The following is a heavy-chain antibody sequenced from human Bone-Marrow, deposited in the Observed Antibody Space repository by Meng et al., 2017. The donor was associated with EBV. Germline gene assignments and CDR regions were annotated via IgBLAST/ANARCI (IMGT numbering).Heavy chain of an antibody. V-gene: IGHV4-30-4*01. J-gene: IGHJ4*02. CDR3: ARGFLLSHRGLYDRSGYFRFDY. CDR1: GGSISSVVYL. D-gene: IGHD3-22*01. CDR2: IYYSGGT. Sequence: QVQLQESGPGRVKPSQTLSLTCAVPGGSISSVVYLCSWIRQPPGKGLEWIGYIYYSGGTYYSPSLKSRVAISLDTSKNQFSLKLSSVTAADTAVYYCARGFLLSHRGLYDRSGYFRFDYWGQGTLVTVSS.